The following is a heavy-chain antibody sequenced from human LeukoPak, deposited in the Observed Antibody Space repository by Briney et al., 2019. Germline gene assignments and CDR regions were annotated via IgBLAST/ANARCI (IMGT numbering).Heavy chain of an antibody. J-gene: IGHJ4*02. CDR2: IKSDRSNT. Sequence: GGSLRLSCAASGFTFSRYWMHWVRQAPGKGLVWVSRIKSDRSNTKYADSVKGRFSISRDNAKNTLYLQMNSLRAEDTAVYYCAKWKYSNSGIDDYWGQGTLVTVSS. V-gene: IGHV3-74*03. D-gene: IGHD6-6*01. CDR1: GFTFSRYW. CDR3: AKWKYSNSGIDDY.